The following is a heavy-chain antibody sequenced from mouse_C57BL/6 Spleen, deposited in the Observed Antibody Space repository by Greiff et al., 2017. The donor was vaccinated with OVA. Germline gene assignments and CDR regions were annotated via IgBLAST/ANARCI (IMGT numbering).Heavy chain of an antibody. CDR1: GYTFTGYW. V-gene: IGHV1-9*01. J-gene: IGHJ3*01. CDR3: ARGHGGSGYSAWFAY. Sequence: QVQLQQSGAELMKPGASVKLSCKATGYTFTGYWIEWVKQRPGHGLEWIGEILPGSGSTNYNEKFKGKATFTADTSSNTAYMQLSSLTTEDSAIYDCARGHGGSGYSAWFAYWGQGTLGTVSA. D-gene: IGHD3-2*02. CDR2: ILPGSGST.